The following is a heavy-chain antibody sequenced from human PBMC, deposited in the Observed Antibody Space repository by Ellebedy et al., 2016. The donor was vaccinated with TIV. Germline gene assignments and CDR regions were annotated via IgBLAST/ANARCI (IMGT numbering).Heavy chain of an antibody. D-gene: IGHD6-19*01. CDR3: ARFRYTSVWHLGHNGVDC. Sequence: PGGSLRLSCAASGFTFSSYSMHWVRQAPGKGLEWVASLSYDGNIEYYAESVKGRFTISRDNAKYSLYLRMNSLRAEDTAVYFCARFRYTSVWHLGHNGVDCWGQGTLVTVSS. CDR1: GFTFSSYS. V-gene: IGHV3-30*03. J-gene: IGHJ4*02. CDR2: LSYDGNIE.